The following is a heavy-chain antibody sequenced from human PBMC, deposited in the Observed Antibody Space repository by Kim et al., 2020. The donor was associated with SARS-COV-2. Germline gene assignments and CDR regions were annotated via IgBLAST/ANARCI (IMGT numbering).Heavy chain of an antibody. J-gene: IGHJ4*02. CDR3: ARVKEGYTSGWYEDY. Sequence: PSLTSRVTISVDTSKNQFSLKLSSVTAADTAVYYCARVKEGYTSGWYEDYWGQGTLVTVSS. D-gene: IGHD6-19*01. V-gene: IGHV4-59*01.